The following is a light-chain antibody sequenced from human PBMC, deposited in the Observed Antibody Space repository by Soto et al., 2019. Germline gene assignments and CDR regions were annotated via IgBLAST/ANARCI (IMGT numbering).Light chain of an antibody. CDR1: TGAVTSGHY. V-gene: IGLV7-46*01. J-gene: IGLJ1*01. Sequence: QAVVTQEPSLTVSPGGTVTLTCGSSTGAVTSGHYPYWFQQKPGQAPRTLIYVTSDKHSWTPARFSGSLLGGKAALTLSGAQPEDEADYYCLLSCGGAHVFGTGTKLTVL. CDR3: LLSCGGAHV. CDR2: VTS.